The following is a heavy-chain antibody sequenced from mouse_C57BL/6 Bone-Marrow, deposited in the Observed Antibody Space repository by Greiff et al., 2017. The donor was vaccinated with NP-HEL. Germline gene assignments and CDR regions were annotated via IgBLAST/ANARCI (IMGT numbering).Heavy chain of an antibody. Sequence: VKLMESGAELVRPGASVKLSCKASGYTFTDYYINWVKQRPGQGLEWIARIYPGSGNTYYNEKFKGKATLTAEKSSSTAYMQLSSLTSEDSAVYFCARQRLYAMDYWGQGTSVTVSS. D-gene: IGHD2-4*01. J-gene: IGHJ4*01. CDR1: GYTFTDYY. CDR3: ARQRLYAMDY. CDR2: IYPGSGNT. V-gene: IGHV1-76*01.